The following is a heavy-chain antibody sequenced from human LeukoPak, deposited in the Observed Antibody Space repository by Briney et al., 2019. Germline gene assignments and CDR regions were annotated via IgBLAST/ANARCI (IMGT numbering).Heavy chain of an antibody. Sequence: PSETLSLTCNVSGDSISGPYWNWIRQSPGGGLEWIGYTHYTGETNYNPSLKSRLTMSVDTSNNQVYLRLSSVTAADTAVYYCGRNLGSGSDHWGQGTLVTVPS. CDR2: THYTGET. CDR1: GDSISGPY. V-gene: IGHV4-59*11. CDR3: GRNLGSGSDH. D-gene: IGHD3-10*01. J-gene: IGHJ4*02.